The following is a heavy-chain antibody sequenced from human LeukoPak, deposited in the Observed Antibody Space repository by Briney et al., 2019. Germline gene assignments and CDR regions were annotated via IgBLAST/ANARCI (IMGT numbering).Heavy chain of an antibody. V-gene: IGHV4-34*01. CDR1: GGSFYGYY. J-gene: IGHJ3*02. CDR3: AREYYHAFDI. Sequence: SETLSLTCAVYGGSFYGYYWSWIRQPPGKGLEWIGEIDYSGSTNYNPSLKSRVTISVDKSKNQFSLKLSSVTAADTAVCYCAREYYHAFDIWGQGTMVTVSS. D-gene: IGHD2/OR15-2a*01. CDR2: IDYSGST.